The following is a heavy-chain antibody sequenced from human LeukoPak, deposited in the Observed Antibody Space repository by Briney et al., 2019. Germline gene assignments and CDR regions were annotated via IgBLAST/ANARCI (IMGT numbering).Heavy chain of an antibody. J-gene: IGHJ3*02. CDR3: ARDWGPYCSSTSCSKGAFDI. CDR1: GGTFSSYA. CDR2: IIPILGIA. Sequence: ASVKVSCKASGGTFSSYAISWVRQAPGQGLEWMGRIIPILGIANYAQKLQGRVTMTTDTSTSTAYMELRSLRSDDTAVYYCARDWGPYCSSTSCSKGAFDIWGQGTMVTVSS. V-gene: IGHV1-69*04. D-gene: IGHD2-2*01.